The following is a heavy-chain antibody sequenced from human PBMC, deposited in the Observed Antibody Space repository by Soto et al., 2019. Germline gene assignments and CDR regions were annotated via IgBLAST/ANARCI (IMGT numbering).Heavy chain of an antibody. D-gene: IGHD6-13*01. Sequence: ASVKVSCKASGYTFTGYYMHWVRQAPGQGLEWMGWINPNSGGTNYAQKFQGRVTMTRDTSISTAYMELSRLRSDDTAVYYCAGEHSSSWYSHYYYGMDVWGQGTPVTVSS. V-gene: IGHV1-2*02. CDR1: GYTFTGYY. J-gene: IGHJ6*02. CDR2: INPNSGGT. CDR3: AGEHSSSWYSHYYYGMDV.